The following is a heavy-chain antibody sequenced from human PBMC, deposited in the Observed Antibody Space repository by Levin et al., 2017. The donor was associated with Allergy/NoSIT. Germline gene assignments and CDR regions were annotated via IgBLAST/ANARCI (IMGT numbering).Heavy chain of an antibody. CDR2: IWFDGSNK. V-gene: IGHV3-33*01. CDR1: GFTYSNFA. D-gene: IGHD1-1*01. Sequence: LSLTCAASGFTYSNFAMHWVRQAPGKGLEWVAVIWFDGSNKYYANSVKGRFTISRDNSKNTVDLQMNSLRDEDTALYYCARAGYDRDWKIPWFDSWGQGTLVTVSS. CDR3: ARAGYDRDWKIPWFDS. J-gene: IGHJ5*01.